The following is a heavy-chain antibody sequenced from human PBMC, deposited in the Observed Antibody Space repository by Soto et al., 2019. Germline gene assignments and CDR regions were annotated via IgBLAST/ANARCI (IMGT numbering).Heavy chain of an antibody. D-gene: IGHD6-19*01. CDR2: ISGSVGGT. J-gene: IGHJ4*02. CDR3: AKVGANIAVTAPFDY. Sequence: GGSLRLSCAASGFTFSSYAMSWVRQAPGKGLEWVSGISGSVGGTYYVDSVGGRFTISRDNSKNTLYLQMNSLRAEDTALYYCAKVGANIAVTAPFDYWGQGTQVTVSS. CDR1: GFTFSSYA. V-gene: IGHV3-23*01.